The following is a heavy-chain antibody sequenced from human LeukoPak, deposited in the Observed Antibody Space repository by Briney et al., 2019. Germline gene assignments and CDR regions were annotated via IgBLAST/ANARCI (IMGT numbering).Heavy chain of an antibody. CDR1: GGSISSSSYY. V-gene: IGHV4-39*01. Sequence: PSETLSLTYTVSGGSISSSSYYWLGIRQPPGRGLEWRGSIEYSGRRHHDPSLKRRVTISVDTSNSHISLRLHSVTAADTAIYYCARQRRSSASRPASIDYWGQGTLVSVFS. D-gene: IGHD6-19*01. J-gene: IGHJ4*02. CDR3: ARQRRSSASRPASIDY. CDR2: IEYSGRR.